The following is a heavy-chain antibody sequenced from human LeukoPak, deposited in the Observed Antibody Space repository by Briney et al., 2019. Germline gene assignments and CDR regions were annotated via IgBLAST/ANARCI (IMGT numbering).Heavy chain of an antibody. J-gene: IGHJ4*02. CDR2: TCSRSRWYN. CDR3: ARDGSAWYFDS. V-gene: IGHV6-1*01. Sequence: SQTLSLTCVISEDSVSSNSATWNWLRQSPSRGLEWLGRTCSRSRWYNDYAVSVKGRITINPDTSKNQFSLQLNSVTPDDTAVYYCARDGSAWYFDSWGQGTLVTVSS. D-gene: IGHD6-25*01. CDR1: EDSVSSNSAT.